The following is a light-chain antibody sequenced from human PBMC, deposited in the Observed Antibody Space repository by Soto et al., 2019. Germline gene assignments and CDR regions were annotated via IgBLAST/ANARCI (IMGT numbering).Light chain of an antibody. V-gene: IGLV2-14*01. Sequence: QSVLTQPASVSGSPGQSITISCTGTSSDVGGYNFVSWYQQHPDKAPKLMIYDVTNRPSGVSNRFSGFKSGNTASLTISGLQAEDEADYYCISYTSISTYVFGTGTKLTVL. CDR2: DVT. CDR1: SSDVGGYNF. J-gene: IGLJ1*01. CDR3: ISYTSISTYV.